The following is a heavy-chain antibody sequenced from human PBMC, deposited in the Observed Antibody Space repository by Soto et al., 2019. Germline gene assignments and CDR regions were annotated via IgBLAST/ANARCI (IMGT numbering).Heavy chain of an antibody. J-gene: IGHJ4*02. CDR3: ARVRYYDFWSMDY. CDR2: IYYSGST. V-gene: IGHV4-31*01. CDR1: GDSISSGGYY. Sequence: SATLSLTCTVSGDSISSGGYYWSWIRQPPGKCLEWIGYIYYSGSTYYNPSVKSLVTISVDTSKHHFSLKLSSVTAADTAVYYCARVRYYDFWSMDYWGQGTLVTVSS. D-gene: IGHD3-3*01.